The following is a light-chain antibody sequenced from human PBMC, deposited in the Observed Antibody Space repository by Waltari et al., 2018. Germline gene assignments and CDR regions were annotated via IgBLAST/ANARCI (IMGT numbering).Light chain of an antibody. CDR1: NFDVGGYNY. J-gene: IGLJ3*02. Sequence: QSALTQPRSVSGSPGQSVTISCPGTNFDVGGYNYVSWYQQHPGKAPKLMIYNVNERLSGVPDRFSGSKSGNMASLTISGLQAEDEADYFCCSYAGRSTWVFGGGTKVTVL. V-gene: IGLV2-11*01. CDR2: NVN. CDR3: CSYAGRSTWV.